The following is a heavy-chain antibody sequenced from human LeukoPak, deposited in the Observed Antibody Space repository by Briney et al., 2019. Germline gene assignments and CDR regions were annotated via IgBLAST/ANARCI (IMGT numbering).Heavy chain of an antibody. CDR1: GYTFTGYY. V-gene: IGHV1-2*02. Sequence: GASVKVSCKASGYTFTGYYMHWVRQAPGQGLEWMGWINPNSGGTNYAQKFQGRVTMTRDTSISTAYMELSRLRSDDTAVYYCARSPLYPNGGDDAFDIWGQGTMVTVSS. CDR2: INPNSGGT. D-gene: IGHD2-21*01. CDR3: ARSPLYPNGGDDAFDI. J-gene: IGHJ3*02.